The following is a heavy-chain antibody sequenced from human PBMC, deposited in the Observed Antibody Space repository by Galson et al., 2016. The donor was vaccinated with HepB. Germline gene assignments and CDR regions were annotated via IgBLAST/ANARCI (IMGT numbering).Heavy chain of an antibody. CDR3: ARRMRYSSSAFDY. CDR2: IYPGDSDS. CDR1: GYSFTSYW. D-gene: IGHD6-6*01. J-gene: IGHJ4*02. Sequence: QSGAEVKKPGESLKISCKGSGYSFTSYWIGWVRQMPGKGLEWMGIIYPGDSDSRYRPSFQGQVTFSAVKSISTAFLQWSSLKASDTAMYYCARRMRYSSSAFDYWGQGTLVTVSS. V-gene: IGHV5-51*01.